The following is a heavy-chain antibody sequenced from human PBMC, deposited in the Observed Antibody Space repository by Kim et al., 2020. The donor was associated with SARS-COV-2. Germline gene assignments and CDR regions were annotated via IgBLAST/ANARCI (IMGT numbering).Heavy chain of an antibody. J-gene: IGHJ4*02. Sequence: GGSLRLSCAASGFTFSSYAMSWVRQAPGKGLEWVSAISGSGGSTYYADSVKGRFTISRDNSKNTLYLQMNSLRAEDTAVYYCAKIPRALWFGELSTPARGQGTLVTVSS. V-gene: IGHV3-23*01. D-gene: IGHD3-10*01. CDR2: ISGSGGST. CDR3: AKIPRALWFGELSTPA. CDR1: GFTFSSYA.